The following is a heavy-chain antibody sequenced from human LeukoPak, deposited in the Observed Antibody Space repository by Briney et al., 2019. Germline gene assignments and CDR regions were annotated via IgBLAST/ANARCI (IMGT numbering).Heavy chain of an antibody. CDR1: GGSISSSNW. CDR2: INHSGST. V-gene: IGHV4-4*02. CDR3: AREVGYDYVWGSYRQIRYFDY. Sequence: SETLSLTCAVSGGSISSSNWWSWVRQPPGKGLEWIGEINHSGSTNYNPSLKSRVTISVDTSKNQFSLKLSSVTAADTAVYYCAREVGYDYVWGSYRQIRYFDYWGQGTLVTVSS. J-gene: IGHJ4*02. D-gene: IGHD3-16*02.